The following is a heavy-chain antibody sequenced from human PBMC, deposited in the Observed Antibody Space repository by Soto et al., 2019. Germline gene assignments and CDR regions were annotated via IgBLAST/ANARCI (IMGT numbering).Heavy chain of an antibody. CDR1: GYSFTSYW. CDR2: IYPGDSDT. CDR3: ARGTYDFWSGQRALDY. Sequence: GESLKISCKGSGYSFTSYWIGWVRQMPGKGLEWMGIIYPGDSDTRYSPSFQGQVTISADKSISTAYLQWSSLKASDTAMYYCARGTYDFWSGQRALDYWGQGTLVTVS. V-gene: IGHV5-51*01. J-gene: IGHJ4*02. D-gene: IGHD3-3*01.